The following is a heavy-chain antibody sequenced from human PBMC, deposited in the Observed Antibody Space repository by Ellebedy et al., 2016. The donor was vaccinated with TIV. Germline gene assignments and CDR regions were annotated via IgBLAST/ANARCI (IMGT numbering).Heavy chain of an antibody. Sequence: TWVRQPPGKGLEWIGEIYHSGSTNYSPSLKSRVTISVDKSKNQFSLKLSSVTAADTAVYYCARTDYSSSSYFDYWGQGTLVTVSS. CDR2: IYHSGST. V-gene: IGHV4-4*02. J-gene: IGHJ4*02. CDR3: ARTDYSSSSYFDY. D-gene: IGHD2-15*01.